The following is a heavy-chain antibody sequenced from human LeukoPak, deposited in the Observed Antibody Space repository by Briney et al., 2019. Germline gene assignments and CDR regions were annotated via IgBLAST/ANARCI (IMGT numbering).Heavy chain of an antibody. Sequence: SVKVSCKASGGTFSSYAISWVRQAPGQGLEWMGGIIPIFGTANYAQKFQGRVTITADESTSTAYMELSSLRSEDTAVYYCASLLRPGITYDAFDIWGQGTMLTVSS. CDR3: ASLLRPGITYDAFDI. CDR2: IIPIFGTA. J-gene: IGHJ3*02. D-gene: IGHD3-3*01. CDR1: GGTFSSYA. V-gene: IGHV1-69*13.